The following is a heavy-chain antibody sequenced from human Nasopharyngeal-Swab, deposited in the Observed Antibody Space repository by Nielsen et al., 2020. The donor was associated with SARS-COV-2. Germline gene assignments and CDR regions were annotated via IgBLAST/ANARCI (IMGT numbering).Heavy chain of an antibody. D-gene: IGHD2-2*01. CDR3: ARGYAAMGFFDY. CDR1: GFTFGTYW. V-gene: IGHV3-74*01. CDR2: INSDGNST. J-gene: IGHJ4*02. Sequence: GESLKISCAASGFTFGTYWMHWVRQAPGKGLEWVSRINSDGNSTGDADSVKGRFTVSRDNAKNTLYLQMNSLRAEDTAVYYCARGYAAMGFFDYWGQGTLVTVSS.